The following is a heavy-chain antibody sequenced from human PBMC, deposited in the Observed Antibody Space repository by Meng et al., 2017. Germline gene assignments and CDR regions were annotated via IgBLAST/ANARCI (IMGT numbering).Heavy chain of an antibody. CDR3: ASELPGGPNYWYFDL. CDR2: ISGSGGST. Sequence: EVRLWVAGGGLVQPGGSLIFSCAAFGFTFSSYAMSWVRQDPGKGLGWVSAISGSGGSTYYADSVKGRFTISRDNSKNTLYLQMNSLRAEDTAVYYCASELPGGPNYWYFDLWGRGTLVTVSS. J-gene: IGHJ2*01. V-gene: IGHV3-23*01. CDR1: GFTFSSYA. D-gene: IGHD3-10*01.